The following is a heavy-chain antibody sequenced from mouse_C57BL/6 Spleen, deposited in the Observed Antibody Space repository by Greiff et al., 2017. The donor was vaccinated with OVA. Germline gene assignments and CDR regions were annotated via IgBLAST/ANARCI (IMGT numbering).Heavy chain of an antibody. CDR1: GFTFSSYT. CDR3: ARHDSLYFDY. Sequence: EVKLVESGGGLVKPGGSLKLSCAASGFTFSSYTMSWVRQTPEQRLEWVATISGGGGNTYYPDSVKGRFTISSENAKNTLYLQMSSLRSEDTALYYCARHDSLYFDYWGQGTTLTVSS. CDR2: ISGGGGNT. J-gene: IGHJ2*01. D-gene: IGHD6-2*01. V-gene: IGHV5-9*01.